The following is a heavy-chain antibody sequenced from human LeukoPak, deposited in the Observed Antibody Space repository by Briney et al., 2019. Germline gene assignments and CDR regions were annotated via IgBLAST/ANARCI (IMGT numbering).Heavy chain of an antibody. D-gene: IGHD3-3*01. V-gene: IGHV1-3*01. Sequence: ASVKVSCKASGGTFSSYAISWVRQAPGQRLEWMGWINAGNDNTQYSQNFQDRVTITRDTSASTAYMELSSLKSEDTAVYYCARDAKMRSGYSFDYWGQGTLVTVSS. J-gene: IGHJ4*02. CDR1: GGTFSSYA. CDR2: INAGNDNT. CDR3: ARDAKMRSGYSFDY.